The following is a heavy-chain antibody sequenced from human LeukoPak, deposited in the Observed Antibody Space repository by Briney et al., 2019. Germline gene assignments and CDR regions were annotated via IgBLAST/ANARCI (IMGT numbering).Heavy chain of an antibody. V-gene: IGHV3-74*01. CDR1: GFTFSQTW. CDR2: IKSDGRST. J-gene: IGHJ6*03. CDR3: VRDYYYNMDV. Sequence: GGSLRLSCAASGFTFSQTWMHWVRQAPGKGLVWVSRIKSDGRSTSYADSVRGRFSISRDNARNTLYLQMNRLRAEDTAVYYCVRDYYYNMDVWGQGTTVTVS.